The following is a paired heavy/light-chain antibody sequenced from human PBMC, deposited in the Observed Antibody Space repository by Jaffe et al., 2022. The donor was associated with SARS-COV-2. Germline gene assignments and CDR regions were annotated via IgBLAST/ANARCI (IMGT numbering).Light chain of an antibody. CDR2: EVS. J-gene: IGLJ2*01. V-gene: IGLV2-18*01. CDR1: SSDIIIYNR. Sequence: QSALTQPPSVSGSPGQSVTISCTGTSSDIIIYNRVSWYQQPPGTAPKLIIFEVSNRPSGVPDRFSGSKSGNTASLTISGLQAEDEADYYCSLFRTTTTDVLFGGGTKLTVL. CDR3: SLFRTTTTDVL.
Heavy chain of an antibody. V-gene: IGHV1-46*02. J-gene: IGHJ4*02. CDR2: VNPAGGST. CDR3: ARIEGNLRAPFDY. Sequence: QVQLVQSGAEMKKPGASVKVSCKASGYTFNHYYMHWVRQAPGQGLEWVGVVNPAGGSTHYAQRFQGRVSMTRDTSTSTVYMELSSLRSEDTAVYYCARIEGNLRAPFDYWGQGTLVTVSS. CDR1: GYTFNHYY.